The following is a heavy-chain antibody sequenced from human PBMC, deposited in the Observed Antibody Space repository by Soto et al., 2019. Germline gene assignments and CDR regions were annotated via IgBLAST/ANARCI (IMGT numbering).Heavy chain of an antibody. V-gene: IGHV6-1*01. D-gene: IGHD3-10*01. CDR3: ARAGPDYYYYGLDV. CDR2: TYYRSKWYN. Sequence: PSQTLSLTCAVSGDSVSTNSAAWNLIRQSPSRGLEWLGRTYYRSKWYNDYAVSVKSRININADTSKNQISLQLNSVTPEDTAVYYCARAGPDYYYYGLDVWGQGTTVTVSS. CDR1: GDSVSTNSAA. J-gene: IGHJ6*02.